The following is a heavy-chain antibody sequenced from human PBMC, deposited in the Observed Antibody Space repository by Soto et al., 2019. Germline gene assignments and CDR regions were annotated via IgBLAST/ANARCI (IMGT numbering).Heavy chain of an antibody. V-gene: IGHV4-39*01. CDR3: ARRGQTTYYDILTGYSLPRDYYYYYMDV. D-gene: IGHD3-9*01. CDR2: IYYSGST. J-gene: IGHJ6*03. CDR1: GGSISSSSYY. Sequence: PSETLSLTCTASGGSISSSSYYWGWIRQPPGKGLEWIGSIYYSGSTYYNPSLKSRVTISVDTSKNQFSLKLSSVTAADTAVYYCARRGQTTYYDILTGYSLPRDYYYYYMDVWGKGTTVSVSS.